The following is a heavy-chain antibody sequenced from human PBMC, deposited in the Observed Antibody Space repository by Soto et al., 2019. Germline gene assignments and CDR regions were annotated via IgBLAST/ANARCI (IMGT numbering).Heavy chain of an antibody. CDR2: ISGSGGST. CDR3: AKDRSDYGGNSHNWFDP. V-gene: IGHV3-23*01. J-gene: IGHJ5*02. D-gene: IGHD4-17*01. Sequence: EVPLLESGGGLVQPGGSLRLSCAASGFTFSSYAMSWVRQAPGKGLEWVSAISGSGGSTYYADSVKGRFTISRDNSKNTLYLQMNSLRAEDTAVYYCAKDRSDYGGNSHNWFDPWGQGTLVTVSS. CDR1: GFTFSSYA.